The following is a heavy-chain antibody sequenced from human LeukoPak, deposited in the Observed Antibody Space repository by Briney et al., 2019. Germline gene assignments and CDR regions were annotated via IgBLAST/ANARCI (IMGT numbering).Heavy chain of an antibody. CDR3: AIMHGYYDGSGFWVQ. CDR1: GFTFSSYA. Sequence: GGSLRLSCAASGFTFSSYAMSWVRQAPGKGLEWVSFISPSGDRTSNADSVEGRFTISRHNTRNTLYLQMNSLRDEDTGVYYCAIMHGYYDGSGFWVQWGQGTLVTVSS. CDR2: ISPSGDRT. D-gene: IGHD3-22*01. V-gene: IGHV3-23*01. J-gene: IGHJ4*02.